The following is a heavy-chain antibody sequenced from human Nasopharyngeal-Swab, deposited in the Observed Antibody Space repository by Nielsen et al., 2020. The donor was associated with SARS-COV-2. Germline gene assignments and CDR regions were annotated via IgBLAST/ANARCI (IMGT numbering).Heavy chain of an antibody. J-gene: IGHJ6*03. CDR3: ARDNHCSSTSCYLWFSAYYYYMDV. CDR2: ISSSSSYI. D-gene: IGHD2-2*01. Sequence: VRQAPGKGLEWVSSISSSSSYIYYADSVKGRFTISRDNAKNSLYLQMNNLRAEDTAVYYCARDNHCSSTSCYLWFSAYYYYMDVWGKGTTVTVSS. V-gene: IGHV3-21*01.